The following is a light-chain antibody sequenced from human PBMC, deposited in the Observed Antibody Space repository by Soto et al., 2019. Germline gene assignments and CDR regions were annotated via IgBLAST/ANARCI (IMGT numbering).Light chain of an antibody. CDR2: KAS. CDR3: QQYNSYPWT. CDR1: QSISSW. V-gene: IGKV1-5*03. Sequence: DLQMTQSPSTLSASVGDRVTITCRASQSISSWLAWYQQKPGKAPKLLIYKASSLESGVPSRFSGGRSGTEFPLTISSLQPDDFATYYCQQYNSYPWTFGQGTKVEI. J-gene: IGKJ1*01.